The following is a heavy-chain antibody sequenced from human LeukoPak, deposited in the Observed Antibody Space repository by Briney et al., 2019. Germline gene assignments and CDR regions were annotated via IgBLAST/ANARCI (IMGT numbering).Heavy chain of an antibody. J-gene: IGHJ6*02. Sequence: PGGSLRLSCAASGFIFSSYGMSWVRQAPGKGLEWVANIKQDGSEKYYVDSVKGRFSISRDNAKNSLYLQMNSLRAEDTAVYYCARDSLINWGPGYYYYGMDVWGQGTTVTVSS. CDR1: GFIFSSYG. CDR3: ARDSLINWGPGYYYYGMDV. CDR2: IKQDGSEK. V-gene: IGHV3-7*01. D-gene: IGHD7-27*01.